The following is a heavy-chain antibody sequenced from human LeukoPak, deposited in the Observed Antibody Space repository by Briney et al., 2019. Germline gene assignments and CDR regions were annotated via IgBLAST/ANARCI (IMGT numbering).Heavy chain of an antibody. CDR3: AEPRTTVMYLGDAFEI. J-gene: IGHJ3*02. V-gene: IGHV3-23*01. CDR2: ITGSGGST. Sequence: GGSLRLSCAASGFTFSSYAMSWVRRAPGRGLQWVSIITGSGGSTYYADSVKGRFSISRDNSKNTLFLQMNSLRAEDTAVYYCAEPRTTVMYLGDAFEIWGQGTMVTVSS. CDR1: GFTFSSYA. D-gene: IGHD4-17*01.